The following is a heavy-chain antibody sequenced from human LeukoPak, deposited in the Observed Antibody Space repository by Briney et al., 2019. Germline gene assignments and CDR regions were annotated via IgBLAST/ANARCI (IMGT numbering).Heavy chain of an antibody. D-gene: IGHD2-8*01. CDR2: INHSGST. J-gene: IGHJ4*02. CDR1: GGSFSGYY. CDR3: ARGHGYYIPFDY. V-gene: IGHV4-34*01. Sequence: PSETLSLTCAVYGGSFSGYYWSWIRQPPGKGLEWIGEINHSGSTNYNPSLKSRVTISVDTSKNQFSLKLSSVTAADTAVYYCARGHGYYIPFDYWGQGTLVTVPS.